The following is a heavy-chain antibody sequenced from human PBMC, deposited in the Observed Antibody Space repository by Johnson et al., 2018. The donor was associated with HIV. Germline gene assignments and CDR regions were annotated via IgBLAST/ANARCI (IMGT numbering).Heavy chain of an antibody. CDR2: ISYDGSNK. CDR3: ARDSSNSFRFEMYAFDI. CDR1: GFTFSSYG. J-gene: IGHJ3*02. Sequence: QVRLVESGGGVVQPGRSLRLSCAASGFTFSSYGMHWVRQAPGKGLEWVAVISYDGSNKYYADSVKGRFTISRDNSKNTLYLQMNSLRPEDTAVYYCARDSSNSFRFEMYAFDIWGQGTMVTVSS. V-gene: IGHV3-30*03. D-gene: IGHD6-6*01.